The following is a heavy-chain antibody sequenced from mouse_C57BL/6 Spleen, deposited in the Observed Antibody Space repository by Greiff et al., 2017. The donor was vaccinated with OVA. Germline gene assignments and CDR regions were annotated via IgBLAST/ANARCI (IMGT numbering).Heavy chain of an antibody. D-gene: IGHD2-1*01. CDR3: AGAGEDGNYGLCAY. CDR1: GYTFTSYW. V-gene: IGHV1-52*01. J-gene: IGHJ3*01. Sequence: QVQLQQPGAELVRPGSSVKLSCTASGYTFTSYWMHWVKQRPIQGLEWIGNIDPADSETHYNPKFQGKATLTADKSSNTAYLQLSSLTSEDSAVDDCAGAGEDGNYGLCAYWGQGTLVTVSA. CDR2: IDPADSET.